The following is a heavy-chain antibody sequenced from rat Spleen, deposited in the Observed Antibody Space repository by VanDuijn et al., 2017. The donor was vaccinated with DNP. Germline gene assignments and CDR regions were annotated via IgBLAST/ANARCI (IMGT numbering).Heavy chain of an antibody. CDR2: IWGGGST. D-gene: IGHD1-2*01. Sequence: QVQLKESGPGMVQPSQTLSLTCTVSGFSLTDYSVHWVRQPPGKGLEWIAAIWGGGSTDYNSALKSRPRISRDTSKSQVLLKMNSLQTEDTAMYFCARWHLYLSYFDYWGQGVMVTVSS. J-gene: IGHJ2*01. CDR1: GFSLTDYS. CDR3: ARWHLYLSYFDY. V-gene: IGHV2-15*01.